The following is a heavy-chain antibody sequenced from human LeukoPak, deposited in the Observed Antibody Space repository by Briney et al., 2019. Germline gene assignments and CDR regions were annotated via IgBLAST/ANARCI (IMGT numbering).Heavy chain of an antibody. J-gene: IGHJ5*02. CDR3: ARGGGRDYDFWSGYYILNWFDP. CDR2: MNPNSGNT. V-gene: IGHV1-8*02. CDR1: GYTFTGYY. Sequence: GASVKVSCKASGYTFTGYYMHWVRQAPGQGLEWMGWMNPNSGNTGYAQKFQGRVTMTRNTSISTAYMELSSLRSEDTAVYYCARGGGRDYDFWSGYYILNWFDPWGQGTLVTVSS. D-gene: IGHD3-3*01.